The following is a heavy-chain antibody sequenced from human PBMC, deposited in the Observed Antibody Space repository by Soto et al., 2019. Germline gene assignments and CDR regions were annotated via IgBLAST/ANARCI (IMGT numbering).Heavy chain of an antibody. V-gene: IGHV4-31*02. CDR3: ARQPDHMPAAWIFGP. D-gene: IGHD2-2*01. CDR2: IPYSRST. J-gene: IGHJ5*02. CDR1: GGSISSGDYY. Sequence: SETLSLTCTVSGGSISSGDYYWSWIRQHPGKGLEWIGYIPYSRSTYYNAPLKSRVTVSVATSKNQFSLKLNSVTAADTAVYYCARQPDHMPAAWIFGPWGQGTQVTVSS.